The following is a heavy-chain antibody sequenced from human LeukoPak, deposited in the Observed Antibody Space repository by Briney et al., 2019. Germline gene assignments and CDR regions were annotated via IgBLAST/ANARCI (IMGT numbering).Heavy chain of an antibody. J-gene: IGHJ4*02. CDR2: IIPIFGTA. D-gene: IGHD5-18*01. CDR3: ARSSRYSYGLEY. Sequence: SVKVSCKASGGTFSSYAISWVRQAPGQGVEWMGGIIPIFGTANYAQKFQGRVTITADESTSTAYMELSSLRSEDTAVYYCARSSRYSYGLEYWGQGTLVTVSS. V-gene: IGHV1-69*13. CDR1: GGTFSSYA.